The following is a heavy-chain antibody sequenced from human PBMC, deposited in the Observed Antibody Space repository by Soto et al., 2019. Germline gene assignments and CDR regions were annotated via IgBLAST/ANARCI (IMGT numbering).Heavy chain of an antibody. CDR2: ISYDGSNK. CDR3: ARDGVVGATLYWFDP. V-gene: IGHV3-30-3*01. Sequence: QVQLVESGGGVVQPGRSLRLSCAASGFTFSSYAMHWVRQAPGKGLEWVAVISYDGSNKYYADSVKGRFTISRDNSKNTLYLQMNSLRAEDTAVYYCARDGVVGATLYWFDPWGQGTLVTVSS. CDR1: GFTFSSYA. J-gene: IGHJ5*02. D-gene: IGHD1-26*01.